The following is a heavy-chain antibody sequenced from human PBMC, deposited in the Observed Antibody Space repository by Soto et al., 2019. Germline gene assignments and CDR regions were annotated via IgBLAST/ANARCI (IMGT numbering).Heavy chain of an antibody. D-gene: IGHD3-3*01. CDR3: AKDDLLDGHGMDV. V-gene: IGHV3-23*01. Sequence: GGSLRLSCAASGFTFSSYAMSWVRQAPGKGLEWVSAISGSGGRTYYADSVKGRFTISRDNSKNTLYLQMNSLRAEDTAVYYCAKDDLLDGHGMDVWGQGTTVIVSS. CDR2: ISGSGGRT. CDR1: GFTFSSYA. J-gene: IGHJ6*02.